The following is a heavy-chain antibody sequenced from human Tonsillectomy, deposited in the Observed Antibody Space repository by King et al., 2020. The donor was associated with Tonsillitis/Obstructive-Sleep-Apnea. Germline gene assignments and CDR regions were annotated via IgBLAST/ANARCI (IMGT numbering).Heavy chain of an antibody. V-gene: IGHV4-39*01. D-gene: IGHD3-10*01. Sequence: LQLQESGPGLVKPSETLSLTCTVSDGSISSSTYYWGWIRQSPGKGLEWIGTIYYSGITYYNPSLKSRVTISVDTSKNQFSLKLSFVTAADTAVYYCARQRGLGLFFDYWGQGTLVTVSS. CDR3: ARQRGLGLFFDY. J-gene: IGHJ4*02. CDR2: IYYSGIT. CDR1: DGSISSSTYY.